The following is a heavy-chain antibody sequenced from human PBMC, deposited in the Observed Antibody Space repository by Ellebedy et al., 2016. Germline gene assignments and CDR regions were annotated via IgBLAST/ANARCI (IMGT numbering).Heavy chain of an antibody. CDR1: GYTFTVNY. CDR3: ARVQAARPLLNWFDP. D-gene: IGHD6-6*01. CDR2: IDPNSGGT. V-gene: IGHV1-2*04. Sequence: ASVKVSXKASGYTFTVNYIHWVRLAPGQGPEWMGWIDPNSGGTNFAQRFRGWVTLTRDTSISTVYLDVSRLTSDDTAVYYCARVQAARPLLNWFDPWGQGTLVTVSS. J-gene: IGHJ5*02.